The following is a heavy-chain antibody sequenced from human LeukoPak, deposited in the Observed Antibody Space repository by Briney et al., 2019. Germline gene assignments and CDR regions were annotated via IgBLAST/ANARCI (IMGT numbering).Heavy chain of an antibody. J-gene: IGHJ4*02. V-gene: IGHV3-9*01. CDR2: ISWNSVKT. CDR1: GFIFGNYA. Sequence: GGSLRLSCAASGFIFGNYAMHWVRQPPGKGLEWVSGISWNSVKTGYADSVRGRFTISRDNAKNSLCLQMNSLRADDTALYFCAKSSDYGDYVAYWGQGTLVTVSS. CDR3: AKSSDYGDYVAY. D-gene: IGHD4-17*01.